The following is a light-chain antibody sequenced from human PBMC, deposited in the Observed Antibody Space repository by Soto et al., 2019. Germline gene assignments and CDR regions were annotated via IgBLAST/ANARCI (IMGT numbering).Light chain of an antibody. Sequence: QSVLTQPASVSGSPGQSITISCTGTSSDVGGYNYVSWYQQHPGKAPKLMIYDVSNRPSGVSNRFSGSKSGNTASLTISGLQAEDVPDYYCSSYTSSWVFGTGTRSPS. V-gene: IGLV2-14*01. CDR1: SSDVGGYNY. J-gene: IGLJ1*01. CDR2: DVS. CDR3: SSYTSSWV.